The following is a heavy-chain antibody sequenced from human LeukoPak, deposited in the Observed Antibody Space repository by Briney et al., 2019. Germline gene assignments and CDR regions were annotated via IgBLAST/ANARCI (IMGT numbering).Heavy chain of an antibody. CDR2: ISSSSSTI. V-gene: IGHV3-48*02. D-gene: IGHD3-3*01. CDR1: GFTFSRYT. J-gene: IGHJ4*02. Sequence: GGSLRLSCAASGFTFSRYTMNWVRQAPGKGLEWVSYISSSSSTIYYADSVKGRFTISRDNAKNSVYLQMNSLRDEDTAVYYCARGYDFDYWGQGTLVTVSS. CDR3: ARGYDFDY.